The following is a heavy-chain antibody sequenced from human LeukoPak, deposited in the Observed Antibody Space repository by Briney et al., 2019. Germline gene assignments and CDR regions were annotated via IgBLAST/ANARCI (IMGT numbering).Heavy chain of an antibody. Sequence: PPETLSLTCTVSGASMSSFCWTWIRQPPGKGLEWIGLIYDNGTTYYNPSLKSRVTISVDTSNNQFSLKLRSVTAADTAVYYCARGESFYYYYMDVWGKGATVTVSS. CDR2: IYDNGTT. J-gene: IGHJ6*03. CDR1: GASMSSFC. V-gene: IGHV4-59*01. CDR3: ARGESFYYYYMDV.